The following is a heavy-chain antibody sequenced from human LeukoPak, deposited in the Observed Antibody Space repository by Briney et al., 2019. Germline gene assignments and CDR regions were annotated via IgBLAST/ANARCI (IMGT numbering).Heavy chain of an antibody. Sequence: SVKVSCKASGGTFSSYAISWVRQAPGQGLEWMGGIIPIFGTANYAQKFQGRVTITADESTSTAYMELSSLRSEDTAVYYCAREGRDYGSSSSSLYFDYWGQGTLVTVSS. D-gene: IGHD6-6*01. J-gene: IGHJ4*02. CDR3: AREGRDYGSSSSSLYFDY. CDR2: IIPIFGTA. V-gene: IGHV1-69*13. CDR1: GGTFSSYA.